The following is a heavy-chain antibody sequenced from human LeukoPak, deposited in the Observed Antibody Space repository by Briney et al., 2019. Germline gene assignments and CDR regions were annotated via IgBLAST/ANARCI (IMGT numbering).Heavy chain of an antibody. CDR2: INTDGNNT. Sequence: GGSLRLSCAASGFTFSGYWMHWVRQAPGKGLVWVSRINTDGNNTRYADSVKGRFTISRDNAKNTVFLQMNSLRAEDTAVYYCARDLYYGSGSPTADYWGQGTLVTVSS. CDR3: ARDLYYGSGSPTADY. CDR1: GFTFSGYW. V-gene: IGHV3-74*01. J-gene: IGHJ4*02. D-gene: IGHD3-10*01.